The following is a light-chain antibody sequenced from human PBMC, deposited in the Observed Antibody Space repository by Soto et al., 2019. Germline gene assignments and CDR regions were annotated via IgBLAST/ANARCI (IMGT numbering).Light chain of an antibody. CDR2: RAS. CDR3: QQYVSSPFT. CDR1: QSVSSNF. V-gene: IGKV3-20*01. Sequence: EIVLTQSPGTLSLSPGERATFSCRASQSVSSNFVAWFQQKPGQVPRLLIYRASNRATGIPDRFSGSGSGTDSTLTINRLEPEDFAVYYCQQYVSSPFTFGPGTKVDI. J-gene: IGKJ3*01.